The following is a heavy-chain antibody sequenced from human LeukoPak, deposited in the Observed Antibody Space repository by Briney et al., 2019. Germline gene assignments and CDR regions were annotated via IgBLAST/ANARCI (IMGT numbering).Heavy chain of an antibody. V-gene: IGHV3-7*01. J-gene: IGHJ3*02. CDR2: IKRDGSEK. D-gene: IGHD3-22*01. CDR3: ARDHITLVVIYAFDI. CDR1: GFTFSTYW. Sequence: QPGGSLRLSCAASGFTFSTYWMSWVRQAPGKGLEWVANIKRDGSEKYYVDSLKGRFTISRDNAKNSLYLQMNSLRAEDTAVYYCARDHITLVVIYAFDIWGQGTMVTVSS.